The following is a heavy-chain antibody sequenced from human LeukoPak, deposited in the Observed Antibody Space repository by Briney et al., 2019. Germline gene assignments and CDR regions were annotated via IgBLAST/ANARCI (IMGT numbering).Heavy chain of an antibody. J-gene: IGHJ3*02. D-gene: IGHD4-17*01. CDR2: IKQDGSEK. CDR3: AREPMTTVTHDAFDI. V-gene: IGHV3-7*01. CDR1: GFTFSSFW. Sequence: PGGSLRLSCAASGFTFSSFWMSWVRQAPGKGLEWVASIKQDGSEKYYVDSVKGRFTISRDNAKNSLYLQMNSLRAEDTAVYYCAREPMTTVTHDAFDIWGQGTMVTVSS.